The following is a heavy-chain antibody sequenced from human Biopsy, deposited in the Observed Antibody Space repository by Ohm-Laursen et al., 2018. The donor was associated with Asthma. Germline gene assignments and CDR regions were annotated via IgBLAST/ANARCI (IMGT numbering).Heavy chain of an antibody. CDR3: ARFKRGYSYGYAGVFDY. D-gene: IGHD5-18*01. V-gene: IGHV3-30*03. CDR2: ISYDGSNK. J-gene: IGHJ4*02. CDR1: GFTFSSYC. Sequence: SLRLSCAASGFTFSSYCMNWVRQAPGKGLEWVADISYDGSNKYYADSVKGRFTISRDNAKNSLYLQMNSLRDEDTAVYYCARFKRGYSYGYAGVFDYWGQGTLVTVSS.